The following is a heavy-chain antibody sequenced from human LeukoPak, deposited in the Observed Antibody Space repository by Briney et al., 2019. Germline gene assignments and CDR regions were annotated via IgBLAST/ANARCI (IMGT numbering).Heavy chain of an antibody. Sequence: GGSLRLSCAASGFTFSSYWMSWVRQAPGKGLEWVANIKQDGSEKYYVDSVKGRFTISRDNAKNSLYLQMNSLRAEDTAMYYCARVRPYDYVWGSYRPLDYWGQGALVTVSS. J-gene: IGHJ4*02. D-gene: IGHD3-16*02. CDR2: IKQDGSEK. V-gene: IGHV3-7*03. CDR1: GFTFSSYW. CDR3: ARVRPYDYVWGSYRPLDY.